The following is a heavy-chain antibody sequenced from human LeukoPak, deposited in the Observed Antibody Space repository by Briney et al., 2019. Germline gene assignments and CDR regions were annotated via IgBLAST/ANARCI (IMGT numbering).Heavy chain of an antibody. J-gene: IGHJ4*02. CDR2: TYYRSKWYN. Sequence: SQTLSLTCAISGDSVSSKTAAWNWIRQSPSRGLEWLGRTYYRSKWYNDYAVSVKSRITINPDTSKNQFSLQLNSVTPDNTGIYYCAGVNNWTEEPDSGFDYWGQGTLVTVSS. CDR3: AGVNNWTEEPDSGFDY. D-gene: IGHD1-1*01. V-gene: IGHV6-1*01. CDR1: GDSVSSKTAA.